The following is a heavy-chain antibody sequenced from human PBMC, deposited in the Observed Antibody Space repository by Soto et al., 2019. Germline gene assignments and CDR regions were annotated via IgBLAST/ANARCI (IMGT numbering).Heavy chain of an antibody. CDR3: ALSHYYDSSGMDV. V-gene: IGHV4-61*01. J-gene: IGHJ6*02. Sequence: SETLSLTCTVSGGSVSSGSYYWSWIRQPPGKGLEWIGYIYYSGSTNYNPSLKSRVTISVDTSKNQFSLKLSSVTAADTAVYYCALSHYYDSSGMDVWGQGTTVTVSS. D-gene: IGHD3-22*01. CDR1: GGSVSSGSYY. CDR2: IYYSGST.